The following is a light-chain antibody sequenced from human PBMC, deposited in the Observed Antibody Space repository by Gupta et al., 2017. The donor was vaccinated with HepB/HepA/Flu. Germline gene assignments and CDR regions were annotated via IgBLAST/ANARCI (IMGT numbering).Light chain of an antibody. CDR2: YND. CDR1: SSNVGRNN. CDR3: AAWDTSLNVVV. J-gene: IGLJ2*01. Sequence: QSVLTQSTSVSGTPGQRVTISCSGSSSNVGRNNVNWYQQLPGTAPKLLIYYNDERPSGVPDRSSGSKSGTSASLAISGLQSEDEADYYCAAWDTSLNVVVFGGGTKLTVL. V-gene: IGLV1-44*01.